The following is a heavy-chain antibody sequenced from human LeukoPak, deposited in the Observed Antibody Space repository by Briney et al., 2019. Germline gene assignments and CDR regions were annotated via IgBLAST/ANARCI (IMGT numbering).Heavy chain of an antibody. V-gene: IGHV4-38-2*02. D-gene: IGHD1-26*01. J-gene: IGHJ4*02. CDR1: GYSISSGYY. CDR2: IYHSGST. Sequence: NPSETLSLTCTVSGYSISSGYYWGWIRQPPGKGLEWIGSIYHSGSTYYNPSLKSRVTISVDKSKNQFSLKLSSVTAADTAVYYCARGIGVGDDYFDYWGQGTLVTVSS. CDR3: ARGIGVGDDYFDY.